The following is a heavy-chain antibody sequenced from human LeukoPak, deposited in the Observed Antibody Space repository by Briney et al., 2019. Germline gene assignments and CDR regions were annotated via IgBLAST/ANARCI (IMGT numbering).Heavy chain of an antibody. Sequence: SETLSLTCTVSGGSLCPYYWSWIRQPAGKGLEWIGRIYTSGSTNYNPSLKSRVTISVDTSKNQFSLKLSSVTAADTAVYYCARVRSNWGYFDYWGQGTLVTVSS. CDR3: ARVRSNWGYFDY. CDR2: IYTSGST. V-gene: IGHV4-4*07. J-gene: IGHJ4*02. CDR1: GGSLCPYY. D-gene: IGHD7-27*01.